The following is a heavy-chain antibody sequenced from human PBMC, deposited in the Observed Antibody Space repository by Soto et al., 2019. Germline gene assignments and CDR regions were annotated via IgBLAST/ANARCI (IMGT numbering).Heavy chain of an antibody. J-gene: IGHJ4*02. V-gene: IGHV3-33*01. D-gene: IGHD3-16*01. Sequence: QVQLVESGGGVVQPGRSLRLSCAASGFTFSSYGMNWFRHAPGKGLEWVAVIWYDGSNNYYADSVKGRFTISRDNSKNTLYLQMNSRRAEDTAVYYWARAALRGLSDYWGQGTLVTVSS. CDR1: GFTFSSYG. CDR2: IWYDGSNN. CDR3: ARAALRGLSDY.